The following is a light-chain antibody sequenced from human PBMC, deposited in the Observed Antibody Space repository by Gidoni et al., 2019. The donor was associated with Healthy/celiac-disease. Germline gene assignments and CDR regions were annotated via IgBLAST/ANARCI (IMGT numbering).Light chain of an antibody. J-gene: IGKJ1*01. CDR2: AAS. CDR1: QSISSY. V-gene: IGKV1-39*01. CDR3: QQSYSNRTWT. Sequence: IQMTQSPSSLSASVGDRVTITCRASQSISSYLNWYQQKPGKAPKLLIYAASSLQSGVPSRFSGSGSGTDFTITISSLQPEDFATYYCQQSYSNRTWTFGQGTKVEIK.